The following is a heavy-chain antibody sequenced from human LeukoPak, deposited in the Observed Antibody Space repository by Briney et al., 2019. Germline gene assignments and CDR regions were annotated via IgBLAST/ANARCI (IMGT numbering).Heavy chain of an antibody. CDR3: ARRYSYAYGYLDY. CDR2: INLDSGGT. J-gene: IGHJ4*02. Sequence: ASVNVSCKASGYTFTDHYLHWLRQAPGQGPEWMGWINLDSGGTNYGQKFQGRVTLTGDTSISTAYMELSSLRFDDTAVYYCARRYSYAYGYLDYWGQGTLVTVSS. CDR1: GYTFTDHY. D-gene: IGHD3-16*01. V-gene: IGHV1-2*02.